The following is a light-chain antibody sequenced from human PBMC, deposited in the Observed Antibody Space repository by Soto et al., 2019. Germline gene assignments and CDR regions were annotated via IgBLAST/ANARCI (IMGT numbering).Light chain of an antibody. CDR1: SXDVGSYNR. Sequence: QSVLTQPPSVSGSPGQSFTISCTGTSXDVGSYNRVSWYQQPPGTAPKLMIYEVSNRPSGVPDRFSGSKSGNTASLTISGLQAEDEADYYCSLYTSSRGVFGTGTKVTVL. CDR3: SLYTSSRGV. CDR2: EVS. V-gene: IGLV2-18*01. J-gene: IGLJ1*01.